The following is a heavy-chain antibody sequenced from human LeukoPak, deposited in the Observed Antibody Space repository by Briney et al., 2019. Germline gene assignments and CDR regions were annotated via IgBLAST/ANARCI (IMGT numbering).Heavy chain of an antibody. CDR3: ARGWLVVHSSGYYNIDY. CDR1: GYTFTSYD. V-gene: IGHV1-18*01. J-gene: IGHJ4*02. Sequence: ASVMVSCKASGYTFTSYDISWVRQAPGQGLEWMGWISAYNGNTNYAQKLQGRVTMTTDTSTSTAYMELRSLRSDDTAVYYCARGWLVVHSSGYYNIDYWGQGTLVTVSS. CDR2: ISAYNGNT. D-gene: IGHD3-22*01.